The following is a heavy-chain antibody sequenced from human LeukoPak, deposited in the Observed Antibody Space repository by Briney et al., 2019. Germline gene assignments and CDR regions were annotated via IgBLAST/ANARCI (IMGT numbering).Heavy chain of an antibody. J-gene: IGHJ5*02. V-gene: IGHV1-2*02. D-gene: IGHD2-2*01. CDR3: ARYLEGYCSSTSCYGNWFDP. CDR1: GYTFTGYY. Sequence: ASVKVSCKASGYTFTGYYMHWARQAPGQGLEWMGWINPNSGGTNYAQKFQGRVTMTRDTSISTAYMELSRLRSDDTAVYYCARYLEGYCSSTSCYGNWFDPWGQGTLVTVSS. CDR2: INPNSGGT.